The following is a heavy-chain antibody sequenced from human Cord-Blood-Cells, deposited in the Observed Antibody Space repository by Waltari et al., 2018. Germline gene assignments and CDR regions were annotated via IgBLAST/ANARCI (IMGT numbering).Heavy chain of an antibody. CDR3: ARVPASTVVTDY. D-gene: IGHD4-17*01. J-gene: IGHJ4*02. CDR2: INHSGST. Sequence: QVQLQQWGAGLLKPSETLSLTCAVYGGSFSGYYRSWIRQPPGKGLEWIGEINHSGSTNYNPSLNSRVTISVDTSKNQFSLKLSSVTAADTAVYYCARVPASTVVTDYWGQGTLVTVSS. CDR1: GGSFSGYY. V-gene: IGHV4-34*01.